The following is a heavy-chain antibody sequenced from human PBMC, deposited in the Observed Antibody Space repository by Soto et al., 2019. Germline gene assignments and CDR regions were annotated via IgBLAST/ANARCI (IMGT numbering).Heavy chain of an antibody. D-gene: IGHD3-3*02. CDR2: IFYLGSS. CDR1: GDSIISNDFY. CDR3: ARHSLARRKHNWLDP. J-gene: IGHJ5*02. V-gene: IGHV4-39*01. Sequence: SETLSLTCTVSGDSIISNDFYWGWVRQPPGKGREWIGSIFYLGSSYYNPSLKSRVTMSVDTSKNQFSRRLRSVNAADTALSLCARHSLARRKHNWLDPWHKVPMFTASS.